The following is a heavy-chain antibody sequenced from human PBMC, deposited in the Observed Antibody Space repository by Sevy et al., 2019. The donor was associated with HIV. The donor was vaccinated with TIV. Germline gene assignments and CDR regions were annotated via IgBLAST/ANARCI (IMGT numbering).Heavy chain of an antibody. CDR1: GFTFSSYA. D-gene: IGHD5-18*01. Sequence: GGSLRLSCAASGFTFSSYAMHWVRQAPGKGLEWVAVISYDGSNKYYADSVKGRFTISRDNSKNTLYLQMNSLRAEDTAVYYCARAEDTAMEIDYRGQGTLVTVSS. V-gene: IGHV3-30-3*01. CDR2: ISYDGSNK. CDR3: ARAEDTAMEIDY. J-gene: IGHJ4*02.